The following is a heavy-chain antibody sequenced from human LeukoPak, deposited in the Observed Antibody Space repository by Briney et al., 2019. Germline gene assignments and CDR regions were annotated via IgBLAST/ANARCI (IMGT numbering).Heavy chain of an antibody. V-gene: IGHV4-4*07. CDR1: GGSISSYY. D-gene: IGHD4-17*01. CDR2: IYTSGSA. CDR3: ARGGDYANWFDP. J-gene: IGHJ5*02. Sequence: SETLSLTCTVSGGSISSYYRSWIRQPAGKGLEWIGYIYTSGSATYNPSLKSRVTMSVDTSKNQFSLKLSSVTAADTAVYYCARGGDYANWFDPWGQGTLVTVSS.